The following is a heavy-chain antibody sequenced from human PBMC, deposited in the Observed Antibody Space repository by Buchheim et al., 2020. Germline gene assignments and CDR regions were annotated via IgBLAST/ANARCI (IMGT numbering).Heavy chain of an antibody. J-gene: IGHJ4*02. CDR2: VYLRGNT. V-gene: IGHV4-4*02. D-gene: IGHD1-26*01. Sequence: QVQLQESGPGLVKPSGTLSLTCVVSGGPIGSSNWWNWVRRSQEKELEWIGEVYLRGNTNYNPSLKSRFTTPVDTSKNQFPPKLTSVTAADTAVYYCARGGAKYDNWGPGTL. CDR3: ARGGAKYDN. CDR1: GGPIGSSNW.